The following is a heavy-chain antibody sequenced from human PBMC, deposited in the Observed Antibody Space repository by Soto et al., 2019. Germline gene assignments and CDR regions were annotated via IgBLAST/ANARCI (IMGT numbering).Heavy chain of an antibody. V-gene: IGHV4-39*01. CDR2: VFYAGYT. CDR1: GDSISGSPYF. CDR3: ARLQVAVTHY. D-gene: IGHD2-15*01. J-gene: IGHJ4*02. Sequence: QLQLQESGPGLVMPSETLSLTCTVSGDSISGSPYFWGWIRQPPGKRLEWIGSVFYAGYTLYTPSLRSRVTIAVDTSKNQLSLKLTSVDVADTGTYFCARLQVAVTHYWGQGTLVSVSS.